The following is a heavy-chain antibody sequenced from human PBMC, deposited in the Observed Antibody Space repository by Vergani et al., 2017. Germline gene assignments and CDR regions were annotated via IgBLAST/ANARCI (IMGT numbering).Heavy chain of an antibody. J-gene: IGHJ4*02. CDR2: FSNSGSS. CDR1: ISSINSTYY. Sequence: QVQLQESGPGLVQPAETLSLTCVVSISSINSTYYCGWIRQSPGKRMEWIGSFSNSGSSFSNPSLKSRVTISVDKSKKLISLILNSVTAADTAVYYCVSDAINYDVLTGYWIGLDSWGQGTLVTVSS. V-gene: IGHV4-38-2*01. D-gene: IGHD3-9*01. CDR3: VSDAINYDVLTGYWIGLDS.